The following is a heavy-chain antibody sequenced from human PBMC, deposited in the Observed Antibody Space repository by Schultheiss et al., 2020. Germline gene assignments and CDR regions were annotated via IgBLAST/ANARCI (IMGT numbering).Heavy chain of an antibody. CDR1: GDSISSGNYY. CDR3: ARSLIIAVTRTCWFDP. J-gene: IGHJ5*02. CDR2: IYYSGNT. D-gene: IGHD6-19*01. Sequence: SETLSLTCTVSGDSISSGNYYWGWIRQPPGKGLEWIGYIYYSGNTYYKPSLKSRVTISVDTSKNQFSLKLSSVTAADTAVYYCARSLIIAVTRTCWFDPWGQGTLVTVSS. V-gene: IGHV4-39*01.